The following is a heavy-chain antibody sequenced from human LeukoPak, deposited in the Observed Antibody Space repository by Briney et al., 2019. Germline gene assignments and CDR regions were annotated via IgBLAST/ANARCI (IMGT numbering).Heavy chain of an antibody. V-gene: IGHV4-30-2*01. CDR3: ARDLGYLDY. CDR1: GGSISSGGYS. D-gene: IGHD7-27*01. Sequence: SETLSLTCAVSGGSISSGGYSCSWIRQPPGKGLEWIGYIYHSGSTYYNPSLKSRVTISVDRSKNQFSLKLSSVTAADTAVYYCARDLGYLDYWGQGTLVTVSS. J-gene: IGHJ4*02. CDR2: IYHSGST.